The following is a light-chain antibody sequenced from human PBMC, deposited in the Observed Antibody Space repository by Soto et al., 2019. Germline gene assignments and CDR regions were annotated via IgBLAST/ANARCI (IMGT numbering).Light chain of an antibody. Sequence: QTVVTQEPSFSVSPGGTVTLTCGLSSGSVSTSYYPSWYQQTPGQAPRTLIYSTNTRSSGVPDRFSGSILGNKAALTITGAPADDESDYYCVLYMGSGSWVFGGGTKLTVL. J-gene: IGLJ3*02. CDR2: STN. V-gene: IGLV8-61*01. CDR1: SGSVSTSYY. CDR3: VLYMGSGSWV.